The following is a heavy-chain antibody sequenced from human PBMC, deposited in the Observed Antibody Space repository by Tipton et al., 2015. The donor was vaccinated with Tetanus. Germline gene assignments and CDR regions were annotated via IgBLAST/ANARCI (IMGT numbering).Heavy chain of an antibody. J-gene: IGHJ4*02. Sequence: GSLRLSCAASGFSFSNYRMSWIRQAPGKGLEWVSSISSTSAYIYYTDSVKGRFTISRDNAKSALYLQMNSLRAEDTAVYYCATGGTFDYWGQGTLVAVSS. D-gene: IGHD1-1*01. V-gene: IGHV3-21*01. CDR3: ATGGTFDY. CDR1: GFSFSNYR. CDR2: ISSTSAYI.